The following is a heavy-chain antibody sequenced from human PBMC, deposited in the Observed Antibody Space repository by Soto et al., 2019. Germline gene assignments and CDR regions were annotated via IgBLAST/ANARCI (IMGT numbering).Heavy chain of an antibody. CDR3: AKDRGTVTTFFYYYCMDV. CDR2: ISWNSGSI. V-gene: IGHV3-9*01. J-gene: IGHJ6*04. CDR1: GFTFDDYA. Sequence: PGGSLRLSCAASGFTFDDYAMHWVRQAPGKGLEWVSGISWNSGSIGYADSVKGRFTISRDNSKNSLYLQMNSLRAEDTAVYYCAKDRGTVTTFFYYYCMDVWGKGTTVTVYS. D-gene: IGHD4-4*01.